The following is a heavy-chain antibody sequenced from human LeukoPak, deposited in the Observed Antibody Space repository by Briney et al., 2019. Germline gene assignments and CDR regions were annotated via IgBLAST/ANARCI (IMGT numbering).Heavy chain of an antibody. J-gene: IGHJ4*02. Sequence: GGSLRLSCAASGFTFSSYGMHWVRQAPGKGLEWVAFIRYDGSNKYYADSVKGRFTISGDNSKNTLYLQMGSLRAEDMAVYYCARDRSGGKGPFDYWGQGTLVTVSS. V-gene: IGHV3-30*02. D-gene: IGHD4-23*01. CDR1: GFTFSSYG. CDR2: IRYDGSNK. CDR3: ARDRSGGKGPFDY.